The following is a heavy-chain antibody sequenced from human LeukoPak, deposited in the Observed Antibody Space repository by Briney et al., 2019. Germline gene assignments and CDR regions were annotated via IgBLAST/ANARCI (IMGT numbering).Heavy chain of an antibody. J-gene: IGHJ6*02. V-gene: IGHV1-24*01. CDR3: ATARITMVRGVIMNYYGMDV. CDR2: FDPEDGET. D-gene: IGHD3-10*01. Sequence: ASVKVSCKVSGYTLTELSMHWVRQAPGKGLEWMGGFDPEDGETIYAQKFQGRVTMTEDTSTDTAYMELSSLRSEDTAVYYCATARITMVRGVIMNYYGMDVWGQGTTATVSS. CDR1: GYTLTELS.